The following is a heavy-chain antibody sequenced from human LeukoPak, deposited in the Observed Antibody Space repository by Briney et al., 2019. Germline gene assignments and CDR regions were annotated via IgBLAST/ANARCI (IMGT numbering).Heavy chain of an antibody. Sequence: GWSLRLSCPASGFTFNHYGIHWVRQAPGKGLEGVARIWYDGSKRYYADTEKGRFTISRDNAKNTVYLQMDSLTAEDTAVYYCARCSMVTFGGVIENFDYWGQGTLVTVSS. D-gene: IGHD3-16*02. CDR3: ARCSMVTFGGVIENFDY. CDR1: GFTFNHYG. CDR2: IWYDGSKR. J-gene: IGHJ4*02. V-gene: IGHV3-33*01.